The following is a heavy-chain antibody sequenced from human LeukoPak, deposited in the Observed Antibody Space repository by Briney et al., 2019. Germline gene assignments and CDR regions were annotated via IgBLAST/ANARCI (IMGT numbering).Heavy chain of an antibody. J-gene: IGHJ4*02. Sequence: SETLSLTCTVSGGSISSYYWSWIRQPPGKGLEWIGYIYYSGSTNYNPSLKSRVTISVDTCKNQFSLKLSSVTAADTAVYYCAREGYSYGPFDYWGQGTLVTVSS. CDR2: IYYSGST. V-gene: IGHV4-59*01. CDR3: AREGYSYGPFDY. D-gene: IGHD5-18*01. CDR1: GGSISSYY.